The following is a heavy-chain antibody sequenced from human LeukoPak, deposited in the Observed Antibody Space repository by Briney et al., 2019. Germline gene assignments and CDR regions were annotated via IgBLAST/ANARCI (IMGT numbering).Heavy chain of an antibody. CDR1: GFTFSSYW. J-gene: IGHJ4*02. V-gene: IGHV3-7*03. D-gene: IGHD2-15*01. Sequence: GGSLRLSCAASGFTFSSYWMSWVRQAPGKGLEWVANIKQDGSEKYYVDSVKGRFTISRDNAKNSLYLQVNSLRAEDTAVYYCARWPGYCSGGSCYRGGDYWGQGTLVTVSS. CDR3: ARWPGYCSGGSCYRGGDY. CDR2: IKQDGSEK.